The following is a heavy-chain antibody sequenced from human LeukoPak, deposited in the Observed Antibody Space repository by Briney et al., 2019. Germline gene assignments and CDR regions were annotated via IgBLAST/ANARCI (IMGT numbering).Heavy chain of an antibody. D-gene: IGHD1-14*01. Sequence: PSETLSLTCTVSGASISGYFWSWIRQPPRKGLEWIGYISSSGNTNYNPSLKSRVTISVDTSKNRFSLKLSSVTAADTAVYYCAGLAPHRPLDYWGQGTPVTVSS. J-gene: IGHJ4*02. CDR1: GASISGYF. V-gene: IGHV4-59*01. CDR2: ISSSGNT. CDR3: AGLAPHRPLDY.